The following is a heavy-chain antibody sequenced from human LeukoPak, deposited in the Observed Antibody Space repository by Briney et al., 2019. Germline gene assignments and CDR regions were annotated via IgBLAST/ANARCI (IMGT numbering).Heavy chain of an antibody. CDR1: GGTFSSYA. D-gene: IGHD1-26*01. V-gene: IGHV1-69*13. Sequence: EASVKVSCKASGGTFSSYAISWVRQAPGQGLEWMGGIIPIFGTANYAQKFQGRVTITADESPSTAYMELSSLRSEDTAVYYCARGLVGATNSWFDPWGQGTLVTVSS. CDR2: IIPIFGTA. J-gene: IGHJ5*02. CDR3: ARGLVGATNSWFDP.